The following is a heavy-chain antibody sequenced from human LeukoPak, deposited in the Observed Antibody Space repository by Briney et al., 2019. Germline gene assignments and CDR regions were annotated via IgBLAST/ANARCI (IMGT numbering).Heavy chain of an antibody. J-gene: IGHJ5*02. V-gene: IGHV4-39*07. CDR1: GGSMTNNTFY. CDR3: ARVLIWFGQLQNWFDP. Sequence: SETLSLTCTVSGGSMTNNTFYWGWIRQPPGKGLEWIGSIYHTGPTYYNPSLKSRVTISVDTSKNQFSLKLSSVTAADTAEYYCARVLIWFGQLQNWFDPWGPGTLATVSS. D-gene: IGHD3-10*01. CDR2: IYHTGPT.